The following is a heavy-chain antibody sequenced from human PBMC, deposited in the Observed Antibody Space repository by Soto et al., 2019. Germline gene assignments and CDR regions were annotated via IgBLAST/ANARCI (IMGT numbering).Heavy chain of an antibody. J-gene: IGHJ5*02. V-gene: IGHV3-33*01. CDR1: GFTFSSYG. CDR3: AREGGLLWFGANRGWFDP. CDR2: IWYDGSNK. D-gene: IGHD3-10*01. Sequence: LRLSCAASGFTFSSYGMHWVRQAPGKGLEWVAVIWYDGSNKYYADSVKGRFTISRDNSKNTLYLQMNSLRAEDTAVYYCAREGGLLWFGANRGWFDPWGQGTLVTVSS.